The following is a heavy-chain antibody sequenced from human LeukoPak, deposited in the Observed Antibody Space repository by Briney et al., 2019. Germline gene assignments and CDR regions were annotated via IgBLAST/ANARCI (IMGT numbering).Heavy chain of an antibody. CDR3: ARDLAAAGTRDFDY. CDR2: IWYDGSDK. J-gene: IGHJ4*02. Sequence: GGSLRLSCAASGFTFSSYGMHWVRQAPGKGLDWVAIIWYDGSDKYYADSVKGRFTISRDNSKNTLYLQMNSLRAEDTAVYYCARDLAAAGTRDFDYWGQGTQVTVSS. V-gene: IGHV3-33*01. CDR1: GFTFSSYG. D-gene: IGHD6-13*01.